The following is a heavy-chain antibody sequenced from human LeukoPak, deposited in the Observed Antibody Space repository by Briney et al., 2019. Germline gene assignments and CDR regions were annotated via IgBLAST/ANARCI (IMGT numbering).Heavy chain of an antibody. Sequence: AASVKVSCKASGYTFTGYYMHWVRQAPGQGLELMGWINPNSGGTNYAQKFQGRVTMTRDTSISTAYMELSRLRSDDTAVYYCARGYCSSTSCYSFDFDYWGQGTLVTVSS. CDR3: ARGYCSSTSCYSFDFDY. D-gene: IGHD2-2*02. J-gene: IGHJ4*02. CDR1: GYTFTGYY. CDR2: INPNSGGT. V-gene: IGHV1-2*02.